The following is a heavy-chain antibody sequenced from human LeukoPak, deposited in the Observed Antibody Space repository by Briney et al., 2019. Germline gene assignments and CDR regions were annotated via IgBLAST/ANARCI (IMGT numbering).Heavy chain of an antibody. Sequence: GGSLRLSCAASGFTFSSYSMNWVRQAPGKGLEWVSSISSSSSYIYYADSVKGRFTISRDNAKNSLNLQMNSLRAEDTAVYYCARDEPPDYYGSGSYSPYFDYWGQGTLVTVSS. CDR3: ARDEPPDYYGSGSYSPYFDY. V-gene: IGHV3-21*01. J-gene: IGHJ4*02. CDR1: GFTFSSYS. D-gene: IGHD3-10*01. CDR2: ISSSSSYI.